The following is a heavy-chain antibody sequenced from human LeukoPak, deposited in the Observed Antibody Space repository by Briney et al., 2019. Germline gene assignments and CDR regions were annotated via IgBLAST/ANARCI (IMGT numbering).Heavy chain of an antibody. CDR2: ISSSSSYI. Sequence: GGSLRLSCAASGFTFSSYSMNWVRQAPGKGLEWVSSISSSSSYIYYADSVKGRFTISRDNAKNSLYLQMNSLRAEDTAVYYCAKDRDDYYDSSGYYFDYWGQGTLVTVSS. J-gene: IGHJ4*02. CDR3: AKDRDDYYDSSGYYFDY. CDR1: GFTFSSYS. D-gene: IGHD3-22*01. V-gene: IGHV3-21*01.